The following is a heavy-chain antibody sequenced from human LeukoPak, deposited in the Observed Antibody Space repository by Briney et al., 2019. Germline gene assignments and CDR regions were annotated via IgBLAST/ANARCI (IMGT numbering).Heavy chain of an antibody. Sequence: ASVKVSCKASCYTFTSYGISWVRQAPGQGLEWMGWISAYNGNTNYAQKLQGRVTMTTDTSTSTAYMELSSLRSEDTAVYYCAREVRGKVYYPFDYWGQGTLVTVSS. CDR2: ISAYNGNT. CDR1: CYTFTSYG. D-gene: IGHD1-14*01. CDR3: AREVRGKVYYPFDY. V-gene: IGHV1-18*01. J-gene: IGHJ4*02.